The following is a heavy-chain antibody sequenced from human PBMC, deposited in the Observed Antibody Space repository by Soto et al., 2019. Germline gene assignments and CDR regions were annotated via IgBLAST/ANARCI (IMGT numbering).Heavy chain of an antibody. CDR2: ISWNSGYI. J-gene: IGHJ4*02. Sequence: EVQLVESGGGLVQPGRSLRLSCAASGFTFDDYGMHWFRQAPGKGLAGVSGISWNSGYIGYADSVKGRFTISRDNAKNSLYLQMNSLRPEDTALYYCAKGTAGSRSPFDYWGQGTLVTVSS. CDR3: AKGTAGSRSPFDY. V-gene: IGHV3-9*01. CDR1: GFTFDDYG. D-gene: IGHD2-21*02.